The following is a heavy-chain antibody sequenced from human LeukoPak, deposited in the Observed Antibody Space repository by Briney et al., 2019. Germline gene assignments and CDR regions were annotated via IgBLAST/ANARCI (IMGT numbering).Heavy chain of an antibody. V-gene: IGHV1-69*05. CDR3: ARDVGSGSHYYYMDV. D-gene: IGHD3-10*01. CDR2: IIPIFGTA. J-gene: IGHJ6*03. Sequence: SVKVSCKASGCTFSSYAISWVRQAPGQGLEWMGGIIPIFGTANYAQKFQGRVTITTDESTSTAYMELSSLRSEDTAVYYCARDVGSGSHYYYMDVWGKGTTVTVSS. CDR1: GCTFSSYA.